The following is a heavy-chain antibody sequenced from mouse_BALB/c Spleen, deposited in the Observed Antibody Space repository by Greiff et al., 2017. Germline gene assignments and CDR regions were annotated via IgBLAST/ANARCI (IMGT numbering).Heavy chain of an antibody. D-gene: IGHD2-10*02. J-gene: IGHJ3*01. CDR2: ISSGGSYT. CDR3: ASSYGRGFAY. V-gene: IGHV5-9-4*01. Sequence: EVQLVESGGGLVKPGGSLKLSCAASGFTFSSYAMSWVRQSPEKRLEWVAEISSGGSYTYYPDTVTGRFTISRDNAKNTLYLEMSSLRSEDTAMYYCASSYGRGFAYWGQGTLVTVSA. CDR1: GFTFSSYA.